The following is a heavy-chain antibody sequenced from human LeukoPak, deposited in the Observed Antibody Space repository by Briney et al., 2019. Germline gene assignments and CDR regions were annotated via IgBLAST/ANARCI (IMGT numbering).Heavy chain of an antibody. D-gene: IGHD6-13*01. CDR1: GFTVSSNY. CDR2: IYSGGST. CDR3: ARDRKAAGFDY. Sequence: GGSLRLSCAASGFTVSSNYMSWVRQAPGKGLEWVSVIYSGGSTYYADSVKGRFTISRDNSKNTLYLQMNSLRAEDTAVYYCARDRKAAGFDYWRQGTLVTVSS. V-gene: IGHV3-53*01. J-gene: IGHJ4*02.